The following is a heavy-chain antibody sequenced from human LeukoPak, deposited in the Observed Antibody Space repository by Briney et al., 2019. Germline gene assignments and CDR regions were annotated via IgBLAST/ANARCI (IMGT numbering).Heavy chain of an antibody. CDR2: INIDGTTT. CDR1: GFTFTSDW. J-gene: IGHJ4*02. D-gene: IGHD1/OR15-1a*01. V-gene: IGHV3-74*01. CDR3: ARDLTWNTADY. Sequence: PGGSLRLSCVASGFTFTSDWMHWVRQAPGKGLVWVSRINIDGTTTGYADSVRGRFTISRDNAKSTLYLQMNGLRAEDTAVYYCARDLTWNTADYWGQGTLVTVSS.